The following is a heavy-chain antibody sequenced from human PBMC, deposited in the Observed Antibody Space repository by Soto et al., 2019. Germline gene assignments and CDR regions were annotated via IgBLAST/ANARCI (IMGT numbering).Heavy chain of an antibody. CDR2: ISSSSSTI. J-gene: IGHJ4*02. CDR3: ARGPGYGSGWYPVDY. Sequence: EVQLVESGGGLVQPGGSLRLSCAASGFTFSSYSMNWVRQAPGKGLEWVSYISSSSSTIYYADSVKGRFTISRDNAKNSLNLQMNSLRVEDTAVYYCARGPGYGSGWYPVDYWGQGTLVTVSS. CDR1: GFTFSSYS. D-gene: IGHD6-19*01. V-gene: IGHV3-48*01.